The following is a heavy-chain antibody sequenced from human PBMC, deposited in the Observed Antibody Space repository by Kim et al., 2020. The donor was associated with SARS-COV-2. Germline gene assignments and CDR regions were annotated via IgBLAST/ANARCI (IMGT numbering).Heavy chain of an antibody. CDR2: INTNTGNP. Sequence: ASVKVSCKASGYTFTSYAMNWVRQAPGQGLEWMGWINTNTGNPTYAQGFTGRFVFSLDTSVSTAYLQISSLKAEDTAVYYCARDWDSSSWSGHFYYYYYMDVWGKGTTVTVSS. D-gene: IGHD6-13*01. CDR1: GYTFTSYA. V-gene: IGHV7-4-1*02. CDR3: ARDWDSSSWSGHFYYYYYMDV. J-gene: IGHJ6*03.